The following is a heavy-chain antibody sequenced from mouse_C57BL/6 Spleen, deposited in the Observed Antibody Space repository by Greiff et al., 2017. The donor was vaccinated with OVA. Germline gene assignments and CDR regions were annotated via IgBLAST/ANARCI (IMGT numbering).Heavy chain of an antibody. CDR3: ARGIYYYGSSYPYYAMDY. CDR1: GFTFSDYG. J-gene: IGHJ4*01. D-gene: IGHD1-1*01. CDR2: ISSGSSTI. Sequence: EVMLVESGGGLVKPGGSLKLSCAASGFTFSDYGMHWVRQAPEKGLEWVAYISSGSSTIYYADTVKGRFTISRDNAKNTLFLQMTSLRSEDTAMYYCARGIYYYGSSYPYYAMDYWGQGTSVTVSS. V-gene: IGHV5-17*01.